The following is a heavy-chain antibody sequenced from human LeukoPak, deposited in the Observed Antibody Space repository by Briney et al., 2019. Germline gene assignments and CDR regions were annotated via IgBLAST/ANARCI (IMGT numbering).Heavy chain of an antibody. CDR3: ARGCSSTSCYGHYMDV. J-gene: IGHJ6*03. V-gene: IGHV3-21*01. CDR2: ISSSSSYI. Sequence: GGSLRLSCAASGFTFSSYSMKWVRQAPGKGLEWVSSISSSSSYIYYADSVKGRSTISRDNAKNSLYLQMNSLRAEDTAVYYCARGCSSTSCYGHYMDVWGKGTTVTVSS. D-gene: IGHD2-2*01. CDR1: GFTFSSYS.